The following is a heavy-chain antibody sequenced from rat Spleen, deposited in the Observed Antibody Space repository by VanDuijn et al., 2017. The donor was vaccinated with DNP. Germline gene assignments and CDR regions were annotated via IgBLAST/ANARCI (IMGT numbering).Heavy chain of an antibody. CDR1: GFSLTSDT. CDR3: ARGNYGGYDY. V-gene: IGHV2-6*01. J-gene: IGHJ2*01. D-gene: IGHD1-11*01. Sequence: QVQLKESGPGLVQPSQTLSLTCTVSGFSLTSDTVNWVRQPPGKGLEWIAAISSGGSTYYNSVLKSRLSISRDTSKSQVFLKMDSLQTEDMATYYCARGNYGGYDYWGQGVMVTVSS. CDR2: ISSGGST.